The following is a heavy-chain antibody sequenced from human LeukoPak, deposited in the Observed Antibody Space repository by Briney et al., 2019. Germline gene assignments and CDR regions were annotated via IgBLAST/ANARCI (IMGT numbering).Heavy chain of an antibody. D-gene: IGHD6-19*01. CDR1: GGPIANYKYH. J-gene: IGHJ4*02. CDR2: IYYSGST. Sequence: PSETLSLTCTVSGGPIANYKYHWGWIRQPPGKGLEWIASIYYSGSTYYNPSLKSRVTISVDTSKNQFSLKLSSVTAADTALYYCARDRSGWGGGPDYWGQGTLVTVSS. CDR3: ARDRSGWGGGPDY. V-gene: IGHV4-39*07.